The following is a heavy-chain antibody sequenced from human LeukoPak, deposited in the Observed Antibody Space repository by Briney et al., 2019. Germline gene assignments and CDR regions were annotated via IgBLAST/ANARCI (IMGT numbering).Heavy chain of an antibody. CDR2: IILIFGTA. J-gene: IGHJ4*02. CDR3: ARDSSSSWYFDY. V-gene: IGHV1-69*01. CDR1: GGTFSSYA. D-gene: IGHD6-13*01. Sequence: ASVKVSCKASGGTFSSYAISWVRQAPGQGLEWMGGIILIFGTANYAQKFQGRVTITADESTSTAYMELSSLRSEDTAVYYCARDSSSSWYFDYWGQGTLVTVSS.